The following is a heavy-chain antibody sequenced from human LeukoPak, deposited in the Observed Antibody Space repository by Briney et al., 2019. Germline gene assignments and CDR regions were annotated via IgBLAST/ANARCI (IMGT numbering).Heavy chain of an antibody. D-gene: IGHD2-2*01. V-gene: IGHV3-23*01. CDR1: GFTFSSYA. Sequence: GGSLRLSCAASGFTFSSYAMSWVRQAPGKGLEWVSAISGSGGSTYYADSVKGRFTISRDNSKNTLYLQMNSLRAEDTAVYYCAKEGPRLPAANHAGFDPWGQGTLVTVSS. CDR3: AKEGPRLPAANHAGFDP. CDR2: ISGSGGST. J-gene: IGHJ5*02.